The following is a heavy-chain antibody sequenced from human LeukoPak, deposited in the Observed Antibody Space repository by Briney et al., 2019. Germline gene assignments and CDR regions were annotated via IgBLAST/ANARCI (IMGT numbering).Heavy chain of an antibody. Sequence: GSLRLSCAASGFTFSSYEMNWVRQPPGKGLEWIGSIYYSASTYYNPSLKSRVTISVDTSKNQFSLKLSSVTAADTAVYYCARVPTVTFFDYWGQGTLVTVSS. D-gene: IGHD4-17*01. CDR2: IYYSAST. V-gene: IGHV4-39*01. CDR1: GFTFSSYE. J-gene: IGHJ4*02. CDR3: ARVPTVTFFDY.